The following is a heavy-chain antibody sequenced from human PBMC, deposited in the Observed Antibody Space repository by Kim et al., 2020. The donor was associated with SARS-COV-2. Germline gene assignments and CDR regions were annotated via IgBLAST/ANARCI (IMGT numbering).Heavy chain of an antibody. Sequence: GGSLRLSCAASGFTFSSYWMSWVRQAPGKGLEWVANIKQDGSEKYYVDSVKGRFTISRDNAKNSLYLQMNSLRAEDTAVYYCARVVDFWSGYYTYYYYGIDVWCQGTTVTVSS. J-gene: IGHJ6*02. CDR3: ARVVDFWSGYYTYYYYGIDV. V-gene: IGHV3-7*01. D-gene: IGHD3-3*01. CDR1: GFTFSSYW. CDR2: IKQDGSEK.